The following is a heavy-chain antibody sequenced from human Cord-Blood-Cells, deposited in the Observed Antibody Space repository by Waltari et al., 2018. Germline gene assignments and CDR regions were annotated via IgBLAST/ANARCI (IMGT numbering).Heavy chain of an antibody. Sequence: EVQLVESGGGLVQPGGSLRLSCAASGFTFSSYEMNWVRQAPGKGLEWVSYISSIGSTIYYADSVKCRFTISRDNAKNSLYLQMNSLRAEDTAVYYCARASDYGDYYFDYWGQGTLVTVSS. V-gene: IGHV3-48*03. CDR3: ARASDYGDYYFDY. CDR2: ISSIGSTI. D-gene: IGHD4-17*01. CDR1: GFTFSSYE. J-gene: IGHJ4*02.